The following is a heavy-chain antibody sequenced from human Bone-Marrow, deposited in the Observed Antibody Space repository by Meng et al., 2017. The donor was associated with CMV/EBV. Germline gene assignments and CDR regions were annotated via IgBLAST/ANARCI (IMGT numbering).Heavy chain of an antibody. D-gene: IGHD1-26*01. CDR1: GYNFTNYW. CDR2: IYPADSDI. V-gene: IGHV5-51*01. J-gene: IGHJ3*02. Sequence: GESLKISCKGSGYNFTNYWIGWVRQMPGKGLEWMGIIYPADSDIRSSPSFQGQVSISVDKSISTAYLQWSSLKASDTAIYYCARLRGWELQDAFDIWGQGTMVTVSS. CDR3: ARLRGWELQDAFDI.